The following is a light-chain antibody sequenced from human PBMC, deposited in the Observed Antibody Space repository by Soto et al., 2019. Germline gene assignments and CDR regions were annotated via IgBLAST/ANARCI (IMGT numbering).Light chain of an antibody. CDR2: DAS. V-gene: IGKV1-33*01. J-gene: IGKJ4*01. CDR3: QQYDDLPLT. CDR1: QDITNY. Sequence: DIQMTQSPSSLSASVGDRVTVTCQASQDITNYLSWYQQKPGKAPKLLISDASNLEIGVPSRFSGRGSGTDFSLTINSLQPEDFATYFCQQYDDLPLTFGGGTKVEVK.